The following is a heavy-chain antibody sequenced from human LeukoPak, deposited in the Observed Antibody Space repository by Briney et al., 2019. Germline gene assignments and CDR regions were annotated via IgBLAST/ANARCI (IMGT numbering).Heavy chain of an antibody. CDR3: ARRAGAYSHPYNY. CDR1: GFTVSSNS. J-gene: IGHJ4*02. CDR2: IFSST. D-gene: IGHD4/OR15-4a*01. Sequence: GGSLRLSCTVSGFTVSSNSMSWVRQAPGKGLEWVSFIFSSTHYSDSVKGRFTISRDNSKNTLYLQMNSLRAEDTAVYYCARRAGAYSHPYNYWGQGTLVTVSS. V-gene: IGHV3-53*01.